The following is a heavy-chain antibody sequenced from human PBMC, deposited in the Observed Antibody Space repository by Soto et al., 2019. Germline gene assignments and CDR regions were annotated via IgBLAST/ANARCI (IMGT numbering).Heavy chain of an antibody. D-gene: IGHD3-10*01. CDR1: GYNFLNYG. V-gene: IGHV1-18*04. CDR3: ARDHGGATMALLY. CDR2: ISVYHGNT. J-gene: IGHJ4*02. Sequence: ASVKVSCKTSGYNFLNYGMSWVRQAPGQGPEWMGWISVYHGNTIYAQNFQGRVTVTTDTSTSTAYMELTSLRSDDTGVYYCARDHGGATMALLYWGQGTLVTVSS.